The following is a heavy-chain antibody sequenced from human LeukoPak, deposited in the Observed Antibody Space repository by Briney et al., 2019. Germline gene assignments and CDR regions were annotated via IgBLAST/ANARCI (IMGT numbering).Heavy chain of an antibody. CDR2: IYPGDSDT. CDR3: ARPGLGYCSSTSCYADAFDI. CDR1: GYSFTSYW. J-gene: IGHJ3*02. V-gene: IGHV5-51*01. D-gene: IGHD2-2*01. Sequence: GESLKISCKGSGYSFTSYWIGWVRQMPGKGLEWMGIIYPGDSDTRYSPSFQGQVTISADKSISTAYLQWSSLKASDTAMYYCARPGLGYCSSTSCYADAFDIWGQGTMVTVSS.